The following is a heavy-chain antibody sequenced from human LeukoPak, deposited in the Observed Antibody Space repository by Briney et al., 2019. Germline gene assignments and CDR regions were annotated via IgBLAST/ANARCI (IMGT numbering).Heavy chain of an antibody. Sequence: GGSLRLSCAASGFTFSDYYMSWIRQAPGKGLEWVSSITISGSSTYNADSVKGRFTISRDNAKNSLYLQMNSLRAEDTAVYYCARGSVVAANFNFWGQGTLVTVSS. CDR1: GFTFSDYY. J-gene: IGHJ4*02. CDR3: ARGSVVAANFNF. CDR2: ITISGSST. D-gene: IGHD2-15*01. V-gene: IGHV3-11*01.